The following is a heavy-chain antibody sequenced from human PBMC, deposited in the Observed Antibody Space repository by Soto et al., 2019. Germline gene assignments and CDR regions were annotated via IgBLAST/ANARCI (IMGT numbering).Heavy chain of an antibody. Sequence: EVQLLESGGGLVQPGGSLRLSCAASGFTFSSYAMSWVRQAPGKGLEWVSAISGSGGSTYYADSVKGRFTISRDNSKNTLYLQMNSLRAEDTAVYYCAKTRPVSYDSSGYDAFDIWGQGTMVTVSS. D-gene: IGHD3-22*01. V-gene: IGHV3-23*01. J-gene: IGHJ3*02. CDR2: ISGSGGST. CDR1: GFTFSSYA. CDR3: AKTRPVSYDSSGYDAFDI.